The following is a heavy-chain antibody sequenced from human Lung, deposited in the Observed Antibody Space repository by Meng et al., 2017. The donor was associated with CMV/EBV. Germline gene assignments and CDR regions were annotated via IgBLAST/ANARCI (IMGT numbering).Heavy chain of an antibody. V-gene: IGHV3-30*02. J-gene: IGHJ6*02. Sequence: SXAASGFTFSSYGMHWVRQAPGKGLEWVAFIRYDGSNKYYADSVKGRFTISRDNSKNTLYLQMNSLRAEDTAVYYCAKPPGLVGYYYGMDVWGQGTTXTVSS. CDR2: IRYDGSNK. CDR1: GFTFSSYG. D-gene: IGHD3-9*01. CDR3: AKPPGLVGYYYGMDV.